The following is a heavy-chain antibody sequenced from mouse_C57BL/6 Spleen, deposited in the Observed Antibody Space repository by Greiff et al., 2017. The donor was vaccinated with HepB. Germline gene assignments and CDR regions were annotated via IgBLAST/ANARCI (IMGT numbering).Heavy chain of an antibody. CDR3: ARRVTVVAWYFDV. V-gene: IGHV1-80*01. D-gene: IGHD1-1*01. J-gene: IGHJ1*03. Sequence: QVQLQQSGAELVKPGASVKISCKASGYAFSSYWMNWVKQRPGKGLEWIGQIYPGDGDTNYNGKFKGKATLTADKSSSTAYMQLSSLTSEDSAVYFCARRVTVVAWYFDVWGTGTTVTVSS. CDR1: GYAFSSYW. CDR2: IYPGDGDT.